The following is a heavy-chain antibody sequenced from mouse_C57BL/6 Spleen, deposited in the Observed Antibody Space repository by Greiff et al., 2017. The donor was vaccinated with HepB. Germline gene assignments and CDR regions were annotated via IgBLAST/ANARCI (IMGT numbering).Heavy chain of an antibody. D-gene: IGHD3-2*02. Sequence: VQLQQSGAELVRPGASVKLSCTASGFNIKDDYMHWVKQRPEQGLEWIGWIDPENGDTEYASKFQGEATITADTSSNTAYLQLSSLTSEDTAVYYCTSDSSGYFDYWGQGTTLTVSS. CDR2: IDPENGDT. CDR3: TSDSSGYFDY. CDR1: GFNIKDDY. V-gene: IGHV14-4*01. J-gene: IGHJ2*01.